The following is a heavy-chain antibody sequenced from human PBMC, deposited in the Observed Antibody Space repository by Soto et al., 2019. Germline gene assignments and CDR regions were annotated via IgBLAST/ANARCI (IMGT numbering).Heavy chain of an antibody. CDR1: GYSFTSYW. V-gene: IGHV5-51*01. J-gene: IGHJ4*02. D-gene: IGHD3-3*01. CDR2: IYPGDSDT. Sequence: GESLKISCKGSGYSFTSYWIGWVRQMPGKGLEWMGIIYPGDSDTRYSPSFQGQVTISAAKSISTAYLRWSSLKASDNRMVYCARHLPPGAIFGVVMGNIDYWGQGTLVTVSS. CDR3: ARHLPPGAIFGVVMGNIDY.